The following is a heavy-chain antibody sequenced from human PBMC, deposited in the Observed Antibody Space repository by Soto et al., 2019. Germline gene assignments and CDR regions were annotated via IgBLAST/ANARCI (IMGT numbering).Heavy chain of an antibody. CDR1: GGSISSYY. Sequence: QVKLQESGPGLVKPSETLSLTCTVSGGSISSYYWSWIRQPPGKGLAWIGYIYSSGSTNPNPSLKSRVPISVDTSKTHFSLNLRPVTAADTSVYSCARAYGGTAFDYWGQGTLVTVSS. D-gene: IGHD2-15*01. J-gene: IGHJ4*02. CDR3: ARAYGGTAFDY. V-gene: IGHV4-59*01. CDR2: IYSSGST.